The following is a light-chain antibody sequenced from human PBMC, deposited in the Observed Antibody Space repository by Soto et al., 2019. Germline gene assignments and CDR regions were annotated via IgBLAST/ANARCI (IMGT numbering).Light chain of an antibody. V-gene: IGKV3-15*01. CDR1: QSIGST. Sequence: EIVMTQSPATLSVSPGERATLSCRASQSIGSTLAWYQQKPGQTPRLLIYDASTRATGIPARFSGIGSGTEFTLIISSLQSEDFAVYYCQQFATSPLTFGGGTKVDIK. J-gene: IGKJ4*01. CDR3: QQFATSPLT. CDR2: DAS.